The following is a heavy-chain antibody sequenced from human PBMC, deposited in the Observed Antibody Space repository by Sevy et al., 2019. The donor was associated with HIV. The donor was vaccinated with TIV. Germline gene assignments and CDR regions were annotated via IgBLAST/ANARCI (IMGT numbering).Heavy chain of an antibody. V-gene: IGHV1-18*01. CDR1: GYTFTSYG. CDR2: ISAYNGNT. Sequence: ASVKVSCKASGYTFTSYGISWVRQAPGQGLEWMGWISAYNGNTNYAQKLQGRVTMTTDTSTITAYMELRSLRSDDTAVYYCARDRYSSSPFNGMDVWGQGTTVTVSS. J-gene: IGHJ6*02. CDR3: ARDRYSSSPFNGMDV. D-gene: IGHD6-13*01.